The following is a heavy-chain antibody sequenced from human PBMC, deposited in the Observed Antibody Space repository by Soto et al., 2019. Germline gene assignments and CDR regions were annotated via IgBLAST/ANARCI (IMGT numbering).Heavy chain of an antibody. V-gene: IGHV3-7*05. J-gene: IGHJ3*02. Sequence: EVQLEESGGDLVQPGGSLRLSCAASGFTLSAYWMTWVRQAPGKGLEWVANINRDGSKKSYLDSVRGRFTISRDNVGNSLDLQMDSLRADDTALYDGALDVSPGSSSLYLDAFDIWGQGTMVTVSS. CDR2: INRDGSKK. CDR3: ALDVSPGSSSLYLDAFDI. D-gene: IGHD6-13*01. CDR1: GFTLSAYW.